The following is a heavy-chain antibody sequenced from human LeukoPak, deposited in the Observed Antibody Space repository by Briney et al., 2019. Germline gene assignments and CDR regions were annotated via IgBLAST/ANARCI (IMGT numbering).Heavy chain of an antibody. CDR3: VNSGSNYEAVS. J-gene: IGHJ5*02. CDR2: IHHTGNT. V-gene: IGHV4-38-2*02. CDR1: GSSIRTYTH. D-gene: IGHD5-18*01. Sequence: SEPLSLTRTVSGSSIRTYTHWGWIRQPPCKGLEWIASIHHTGNTYYNPSLESRVTISIDTSKNQFSLKVSSGTAADTAFYFCVNSGSNYEAVSWGQGILVTVSS.